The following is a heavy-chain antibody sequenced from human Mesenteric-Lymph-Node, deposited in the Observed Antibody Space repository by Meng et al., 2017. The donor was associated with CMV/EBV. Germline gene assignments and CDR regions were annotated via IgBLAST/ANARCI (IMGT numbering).Heavy chain of an antibody. D-gene: IGHD3-16*01. CDR1: GGSISSSSYY. CDR2: IYYSGST. J-gene: IGHJ4*02. Sequence: TCTVAGGSISSSSYYGGWIRQPPGKGLGWIGSIYYSGSTYYNPSLKSRVTISVDTSKNQFSLKLSSVTAADTAVYYCARVWVDYFDYWGQGTLVTVSS. CDR3: ARVWVDYFDY. V-gene: IGHV4-39*01.